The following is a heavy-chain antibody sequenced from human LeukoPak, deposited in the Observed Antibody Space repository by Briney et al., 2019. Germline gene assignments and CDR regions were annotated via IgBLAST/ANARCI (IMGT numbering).Heavy chain of an antibody. V-gene: IGHV1-46*01. CDR3: ARWELLGGSAFDI. Sequence: ASVKVSCKASGYTFTSYYIHWVRQAPGQGLEWMGIINPSGGSTSYAQKFQGRVTMTRDTSTSTVYMELRGLRSDDTAVYYCARWELLGGSAFDIWGQGTMVTVSS. CDR1: GYTFTSYY. CDR2: INPSGGST. J-gene: IGHJ3*02. D-gene: IGHD1-26*01.